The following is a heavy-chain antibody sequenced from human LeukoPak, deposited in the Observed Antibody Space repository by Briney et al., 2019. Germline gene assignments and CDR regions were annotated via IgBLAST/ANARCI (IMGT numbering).Heavy chain of an antibody. D-gene: IGHD6-13*01. CDR3: ASQQQLVRSSDYYYYMDV. CDR2: IYPGDSDT. CDR1: GYSFTSYW. J-gene: IGHJ6*03. V-gene: IGHV5-51*01. Sequence: GESLKISCKGSGYSFTSYWIGWVRQMPGKGLEWMGIIYPGDSDTRYSPSFQGQVTISADKSISTAYLQWSSLKASDTAMYYCASQQQLVRSSDYYYYMDVWGKGTTVTISS.